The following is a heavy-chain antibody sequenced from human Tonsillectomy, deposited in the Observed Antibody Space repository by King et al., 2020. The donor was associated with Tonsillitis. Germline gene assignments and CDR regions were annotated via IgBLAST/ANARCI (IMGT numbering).Heavy chain of an antibody. J-gene: IGHJ5*02. D-gene: IGHD2-21*02. CDR2: FYYSGST. CDR3: ARDGGYCGGDCYSGFDL. Sequence: QLQESGPGLVKPSETLSLTCTVSGGPVSNYYWSWIRPPPGKGLEWIGYFYYSGSTNYSPSLKSRVTISADMSKNQLSLRLSSVTAADTAVYYCARDGGYCGGDCYSGFDLWGQGSLVIVSS. CDR1: GGPVSNYY. V-gene: IGHV4-59*02.